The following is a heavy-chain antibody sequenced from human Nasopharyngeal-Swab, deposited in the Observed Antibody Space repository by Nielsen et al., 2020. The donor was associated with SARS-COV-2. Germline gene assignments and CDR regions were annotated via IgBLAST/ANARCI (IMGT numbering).Heavy chain of an antibody. CDR1: GFTFSSYS. D-gene: IGHD2-2*01. J-gene: IGHJ1*01. V-gene: IGHV3-21*01. CDR2: ISSSSSYT. CDR3: ARDLGGGYCTTTNCPGS. Sequence: GESLKISCAASGFTFSSYSMNWVRQAPGKGLEWVSSISSSSSYTHYADSVKGRFTISRDNAKNSLYLQMNSLRAEDTAVYYCARDLGGGYCTTTNCPGSWGQGTLVTVSS.